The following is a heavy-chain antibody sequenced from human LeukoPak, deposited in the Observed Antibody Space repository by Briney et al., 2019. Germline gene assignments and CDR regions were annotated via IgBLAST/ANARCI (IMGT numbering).Heavy chain of an antibody. CDR3: ARSVSDSSSWLSHDY. V-gene: IGHV1-69*04. CDR1: GGTFSSYA. J-gene: IGHJ4*02. CDR2: IIPILGIA. Sequence: SVKVSCKASGGTFSSYAISWVRQAPGQGLEWMGRIIPILGIANYAQKFQGRVTITADKSTSTAYMELSSLRSEDTAVYYCARSVSDSSSWLSHDYWGQGTLVTVSS. D-gene: IGHD6-13*01.